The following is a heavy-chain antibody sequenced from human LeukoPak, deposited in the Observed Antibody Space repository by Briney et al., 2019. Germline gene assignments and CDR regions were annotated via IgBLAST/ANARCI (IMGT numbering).Heavy chain of an antibody. CDR1: GGSISSSNW. CDR2: IYHSGST. CDR3: ARDPMTHYYGMDV. J-gene: IGHJ6*02. V-gene: IGHV4-4*02. Sequence: SGTLSLTCAVSGGSISSSNWWSWVRQPPGKGLEWIGEIYHSGSTNYNPSLKSRVTISVDKSKNQFSLKLSSVTAADTAVYYCARDPMTHYYGMDVWGQGTTVTVSS.